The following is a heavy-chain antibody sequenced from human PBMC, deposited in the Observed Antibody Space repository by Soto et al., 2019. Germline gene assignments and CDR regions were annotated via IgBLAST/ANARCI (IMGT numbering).Heavy chain of an antibody. D-gene: IGHD6-6*01. V-gene: IGHV4-34*01. J-gene: IGHJ5*02. CDR3: ARGSAPSTSSPSSGFAP. Sequence: QVQLQQWGAGLLKPSETLSLTCAVYGGSFSGYYWSWIRQPPGKGLEWIGEINHSGSTNYNPSLKLRVTISGDTSKNQFSRKRSSVTAADPAVYYCARGSAPSTSSPSSGFAPWGQGTLVTVSS. CDR2: INHSGST. CDR1: GGSFSGYY.